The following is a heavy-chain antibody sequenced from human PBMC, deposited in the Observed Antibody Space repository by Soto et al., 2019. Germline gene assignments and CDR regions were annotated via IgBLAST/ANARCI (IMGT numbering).Heavy chain of an antibody. D-gene: IGHD6-19*01. V-gene: IGHV1-24*01. CDR1: GYTLTELS. CDR2: FDPEDGET. J-gene: IGHJ5*02. CDR3: ATVSGMGWEEASQNWFDP. Sequence: GPSLKVSCKVSGYTLTELSMHWVRQAPGKGLEWMGGFDPEDGETIYAQKFQGRVTMTEDTSTDPAYTELSSLRSEDTAVYYCATVSGMGWEEASQNWFDPWGQGTLGTVSS.